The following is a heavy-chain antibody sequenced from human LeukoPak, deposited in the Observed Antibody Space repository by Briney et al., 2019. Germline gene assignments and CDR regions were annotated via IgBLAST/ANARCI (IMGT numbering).Heavy chain of an antibody. D-gene: IGHD3-3*01. CDR3: ARVLLRSMNWFDP. CDR1: GFTFSSCG. Sequence: GGSLRLSCAVSGFTFSSCGMHWVRQAPGKGLEWVSSINSSSSYIYYADSVKGRFTISRDNAKNSLYLQMNSLRAEDTAVYYCARVLLRSMNWFDPWGQGTLVTVSS. CDR2: INSSSSYI. J-gene: IGHJ5*02. V-gene: IGHV3-21*01.